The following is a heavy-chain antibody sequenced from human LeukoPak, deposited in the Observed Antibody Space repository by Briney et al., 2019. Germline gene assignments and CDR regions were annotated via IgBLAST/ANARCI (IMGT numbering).Heavy chain of an antibody. D-gene: IGHD5-12*01. Sequence: SETLSLTCTVSGGSISSGGYYWSWIRQHPGKGLEWIGSIYYSGSTYYNPSLKSRVTISVDTSKNQFSLKLSSVTAADTAVYYCAREIIVATKYYFDYWGQGTLVTVSS. CDR2: IYYSGST. J-gene: IGHJ4*02. CDR3: AREIIVATKYYFDY. V-gene: IGHV4-39*07. CDR1: GGSISSGGYY.